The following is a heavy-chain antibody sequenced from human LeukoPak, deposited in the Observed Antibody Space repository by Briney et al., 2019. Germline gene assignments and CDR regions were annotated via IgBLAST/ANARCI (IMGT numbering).Heavy chain of an antibody. J-gene: IGHJ3*02. V-gene: IGHV4-59*01. D-gene: IGHD4-17*01. CDR1: GGSISSYY. CDR3: ARVYGDYEGRRDAFDI. CDR2: IYYSGST. Sequence: SETLSLTCTVSGGSISSYYWSWIRQPPGKGLERIGYIYYSGSTNYNPSLKSRVTISVDTSKNQFSLKLSSVTAADTAVYYCARVYGDYEGRRDAFDIWGQGTMVTVSS.